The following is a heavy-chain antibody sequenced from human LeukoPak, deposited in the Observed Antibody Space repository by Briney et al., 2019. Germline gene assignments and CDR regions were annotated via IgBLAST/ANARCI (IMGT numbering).Heavy chain of an antibody. CDR1: GYTLTELS. Sequence: GASVKVSCKVSGYTLTELSMHWVRQAPGKGLEWMGGFDPEDGETIYAQKFQGRVTMTEDTSTDTAYMELSSLRSEDTAVYYCARDFLVGELSLYAPYFDYWGQGTLVTVSS. CDR3: ARDFLVGELSLYAPYFDY. D-gene: IGHD3-16*02. V-gene: IGHV1-24*01. CDR2: FDPEDGET. J-gene: IGHJ4*02.